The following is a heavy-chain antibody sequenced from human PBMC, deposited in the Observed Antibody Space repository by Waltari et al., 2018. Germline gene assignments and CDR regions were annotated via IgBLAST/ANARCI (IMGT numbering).Heavy chain of an antibody. V-gene: IGHV3-13*01. Sequence: EVQLVESGGGLVQPGGSLRLSCAASGFTFSSSDMHLVRQATGQGQDWVSAIGTAGDTYYPGSVKGRFTISRENAKNSLYLQMNSLRAGDTAVYYCARATYYDSSGYDAFDIWGQGTMVTVSS. J-gene: IGHJ3*02. CDR1: GFTFSSSD. D-gene: IGHD3-22*01. CDR3: ARATYYDSSGYDAFDI. CDR2: IGTAGDT.